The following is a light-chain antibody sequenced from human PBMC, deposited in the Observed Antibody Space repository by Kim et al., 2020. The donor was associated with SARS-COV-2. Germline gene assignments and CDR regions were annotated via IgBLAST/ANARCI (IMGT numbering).Light chain of an antibody. CDR3: LLSYSGARGV. J-gene: IGLJ3*02. V-gene: IGLV7-46*01. CDR1: TGAVTSGLY. Sequence: QAVVTQEPSLTVSPGGTVTLTCGSSTGAVTSGLYPYWFQQRPGQAPKTLIFDTSNRQSWTPARFSGSLLGGKAALTLSGAQPEDEAEYYCLLSYSGARGVFGGGTQLTVL. CDR2: DTS.